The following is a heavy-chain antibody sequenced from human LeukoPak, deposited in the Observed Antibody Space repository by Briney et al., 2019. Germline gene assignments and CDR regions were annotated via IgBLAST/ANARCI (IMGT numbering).Heavy chain of an antibody. CDR2: IYYSGST. Sequence: PSETLSLTCTVSGGSITNSYWSWIRQPPGKGLESIGYIYYSGSTNYNPPLNSRVTISVDTSENQFSLKLTSVTAADTAAYYCARGARTFDYWGQGTLVTVSS. CDR3: ARGARTFDY. D-gene: IGHD1-7*01. CDR1: GGSITNSY. J-gene: IGHJ4*02. V-gene: IGHV4-59*01.